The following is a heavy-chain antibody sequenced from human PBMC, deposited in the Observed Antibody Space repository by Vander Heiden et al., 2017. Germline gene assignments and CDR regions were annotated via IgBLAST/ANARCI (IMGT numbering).Heavy chain of an antibody. V-gene: IGHV3-23*01. CDR3: AKGEAGGPYYFDY. Sequence: EVQLLESGGGLVQPGGSLRLSCAASGFTFSSYAMSWVRQAPGKGLEWVSAISGSGGSTYYADAVKGRFTISRDNSKNTLYLQMKSMRAEDTAVYYYAKGEAGGPYYFDYWGQGTLVTVSS. D-gene: IGHD3-16*01. CDR1: GFTFSSYA. CDR2: ISGSGGST. J-gene: IGHJ4*02.